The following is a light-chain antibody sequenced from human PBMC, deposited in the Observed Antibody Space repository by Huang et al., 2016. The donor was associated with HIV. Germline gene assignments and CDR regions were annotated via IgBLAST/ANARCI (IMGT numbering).Light chain of an antibody. Sequence: DIVLTQSPATLSLSPGGRATVSCRASQSVSTFLSWYQHKPGQAPRLLIFDASNRAAGVPARFSGTGSGTDFTLTISSLEPSDVAVYYCQQHSYWPITFGRGTRLEI. J-gene: IGKJ5*01. V-gene: IGKV3-11*01. CDR1: QSVSTF. CDR3: QQHSYWPIT. CDR2: DAS.